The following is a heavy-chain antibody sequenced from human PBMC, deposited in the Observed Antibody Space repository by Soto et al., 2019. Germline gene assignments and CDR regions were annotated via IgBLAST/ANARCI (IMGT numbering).Heavy chain of an antibody. J-gene: IGHJ3*02. V-gene: IGHV4-59*02. D-gene: IGHD3-22*01. CDR2: IYYSGST. Sequence: QVQLQESGPGLVKPSETLSLTCTVSGGSVSTYYWSWIRQPPGKGLEWIAYIYYSGSTSYNPSLKSRVTISVDKSKTQFSLKLSSVTAADTAVYYCARTYDDSGPNSGGYGFDIWGQGTMVTVSS. CDR1: GGSVSTYY. CDR3: ARTYDDSGPNSGGYGFDI.